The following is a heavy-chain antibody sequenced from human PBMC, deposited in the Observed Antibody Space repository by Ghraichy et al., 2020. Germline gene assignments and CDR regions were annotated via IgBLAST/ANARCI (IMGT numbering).Heavy chain of an antibody. V-gene: IGHV3-23*01. D-gene: IGHD3-10*01. Sequence: GGSLRLSCAASGFTFSSYAMSWVRQAPGKGLEWVSGISGSGITTYYADSVKGRFTISRDNSKNTLYLQINSLRAEDTAVYYCAKDQVGVIDGYFDYWGQGTVVTVSS. J-gene: IGHJ4*02. CDR1: GFTFSSYA. CDR3: AKDQVGVIDGYFDY. CDR2: ISGSGITT.